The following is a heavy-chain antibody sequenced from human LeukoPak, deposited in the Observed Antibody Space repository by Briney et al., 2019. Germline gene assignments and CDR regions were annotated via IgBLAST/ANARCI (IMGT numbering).Heavy chain of an antibody. CDR3: ARGSHYYDSSGYSFDY. D-gene: IGHD3-22*01. Sequence: PSETLSLTCTVSGGSISSYYWSWIRQPPGKGLEWIGYIYYSGSTNYNPSLKSRITISLDTSKNQFSLKLGSVTAADTAVYYCARGSHYYDSSGYSFDYWGQGTLVTVSS. V-gene: IGHV4-59*01. CDR1: GGSISSYY. CDR2: IYYSGST. J-gene: IGHJ4*02.